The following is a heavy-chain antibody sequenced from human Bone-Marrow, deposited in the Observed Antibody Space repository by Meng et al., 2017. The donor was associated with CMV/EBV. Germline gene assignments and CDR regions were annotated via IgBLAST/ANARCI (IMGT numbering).Heavy chain of an antibody. D-gene: IGHD2-8*01. CDR3: ARGAYIVLMVYAIEPRLYGMDV. CDR2: ISSSSSYI. V-gene: IGHV3-21*01. CDR1: GFTFSSYS. Sequence: GESLKISCAASGFTFSSYSMNWVRQAPGKGLEWVSSISSSSSYIYYADSVKGRFTISRDNAKNSLYLQMNSLRAEDTAVYYCARGAYIVLMVYAIEPRLYGMDVWGQGTTVTASS. J-gene: IGHJ6*02.